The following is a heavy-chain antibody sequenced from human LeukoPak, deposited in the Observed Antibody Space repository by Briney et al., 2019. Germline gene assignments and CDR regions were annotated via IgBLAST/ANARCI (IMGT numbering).Heavy chain of an antibody. Sequence: SETLSLTCTVSVGSLSIYYGSWLRDPPEEGVEYIGHIYYSGSTNYNTSIKSRVTIPLETSKNQTSHMLKSATGAGTAVFYCAKAISSSGYGFDYWGQGTLVTVSS. V-gene: IGHV4-59*08. CDR3: AKAISSSGYGFDY. CDR1: VGSLSIYY. CDR2: IYYSGST. D-gene: IGHD6-13*01. J-gene: IGHJ4*02.